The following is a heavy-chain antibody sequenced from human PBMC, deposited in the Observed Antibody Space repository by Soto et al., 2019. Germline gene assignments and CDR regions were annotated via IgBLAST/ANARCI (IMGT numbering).Heavy chain of an antibody. V-gene: IGHV4-59*01. CDR3: ARKSSGWTLDY. CDR1: GGSMSNYY. CDR2: IYYSGST. Sequence: TSETLSLTCTVSGGSMSNYYWTWIRQPPGKGLEWIGYIYYSGSTNYNPALNSRVTISVDTSKCQSSLNLSSVTAADTAVYYCARKSSGWTLDYWGQGALVTVSS. J-gene: IGHJ4*02. D-gene: IGHD6-19*01.